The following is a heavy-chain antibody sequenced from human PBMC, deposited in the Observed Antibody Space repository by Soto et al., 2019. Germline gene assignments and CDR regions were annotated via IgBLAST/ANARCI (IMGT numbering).Heavy chain of an antibody. D-gene: IGHD3-22*01. J-gene: IGHJ6*03. CDR3: ARGISDSIYYYYDHIDV. CDR2: INHSGST. Sequence: PSETLSITCAVYGGSFSGYYCSWIRQPPGKGLEWIGEINHSGSTNYNPSLKSRVTILVDTSKNQFSLKLSSVTAADTAVYYCARGISDSIYYYYDHIDVWGKGTTVTVSS. V-gene: IGHV4-34*01. CDR1: GGSFSGYY.